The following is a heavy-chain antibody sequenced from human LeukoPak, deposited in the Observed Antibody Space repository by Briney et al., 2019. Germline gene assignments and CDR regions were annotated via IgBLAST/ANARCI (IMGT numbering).Heavy chain of an antibody. CDR3: AKGGGYEAQYYYYYLDV. V-gene: IGHV3-30*04. CDR1: GFTFSSYA. CDR2: ISYDGSNK. D-gene: IGHD5-12*01. J-gene: IGHJ6*03. Sequence: GGSLRLSCAASGFTFSSYAMHWARQAPGKGLEWVAVISYDGSNKYYADSVKGRFTVSRDNSKNTLYLQMKSLRAEDTAVYYCAKGGGYEAQYYYYYLDVWGKGTTVTISS.